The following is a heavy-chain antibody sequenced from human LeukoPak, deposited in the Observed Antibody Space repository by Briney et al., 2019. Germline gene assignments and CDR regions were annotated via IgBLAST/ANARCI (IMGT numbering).Heavy chain of an antibody. CDR1: GYTFTGYY. V-gene: IGHV1-2*02. D-gene: IGHD3-10*01. J-gene: IGHJ4*02. Sequence: ASVKVSCKASGYTFTGYYMHWVRQAPGQGHEWMGWINPNSGGTNYAQKFQGRVTMTRDTSISTAYMELSRLRSDDTAVYYCARDLTCVLGGDYWGQGTLVTVSS. CDR3: ARDLTCVLGGDY. CDR2: INPNSGGT.